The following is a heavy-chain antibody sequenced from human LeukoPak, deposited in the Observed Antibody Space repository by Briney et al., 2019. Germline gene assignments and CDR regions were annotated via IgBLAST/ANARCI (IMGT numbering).Heavy chain of an antibody. J-gene: IGHJ4*02. V-gene: IGHV4-4*07. Sequence: SETLSLTCTVSGGSFSSYYWSWIRQPAGKGLEWIGRIYTSGSTNYNPSLKSRVTMSVDTSKNQFSLKLSSVTAADTAVYYCARTLYSSSTIAVAGTPFFDYWGQGTLVTVSS. CDR1: GGSFSSYY. D-gene: IGHD6-19*01. CDR3: ARTLYSSSTIAVAGTPFFDY. CDR2: IYTSGST.